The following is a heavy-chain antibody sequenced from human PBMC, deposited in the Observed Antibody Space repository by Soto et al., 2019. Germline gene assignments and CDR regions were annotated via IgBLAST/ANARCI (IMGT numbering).Heavy chain of an antibody. CDR2: IFWRGGGT. CDR3: SKYLRPGVLEA. J-gene: IGHJ5*02. CDR1: GPTIDDYA. V-gene: IGHV3-9*01. D-gene: IGHD2-8*01. Sequence: EVQVEESGGGLVQPGGSLTLSCAVSGPTIDDYAMHWVRQVPGKGLEWVSGIFWRGGGTGYADSVRCRFTISRDRAKHSLSLQLNILTIEDTAVYYCSKYLRPGVLEAWGQGTLVSFSS.